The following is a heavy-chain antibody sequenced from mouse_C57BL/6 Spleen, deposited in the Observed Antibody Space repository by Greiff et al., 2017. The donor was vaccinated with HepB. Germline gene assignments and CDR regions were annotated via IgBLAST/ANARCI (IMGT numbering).Heavy chain of an antibody. J-gene: IGHJ2*01. D-gene: IGHD2-4*01. CDR3: ARSPYDYDHYFDY. CDR2: IYIGNGYT. Sequence: DVQLQESGAELVRPGSSVKMSCKTSGYTFTSYGINWVKQRPGQGLEWIGYIYIGNGYTEYNEKFKGKATLTSDTSSSTAYMQLSSLTSEDSAIYFWARSPYDYDHYFDYWGQGTTLTVSS. CDR1: GYTFTSYG. V-gene: IGHV1-58*01.